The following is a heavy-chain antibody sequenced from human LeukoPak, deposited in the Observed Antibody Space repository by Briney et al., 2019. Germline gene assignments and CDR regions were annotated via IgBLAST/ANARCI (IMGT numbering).Heavy chain of an antibody. Sequence: GGSLRLSCAASGFTFSSYGMSWVRQAPGKGLEWVSAISGSGGSTYYADSVKGRFTISRDNSKNTLYLQMNSLRAEDTAVYYCARGLWFGELYYYYYMDVWGRGTTVTISS. V-gene: IGHV3-23*01. J-gene: IGHJ6*03. CDR3: ARGLWFGELYYYYYMDV. D-gene: IGHD3-10*01. CDR2: ISGSGGST. CDR1: GFTFSSYG.